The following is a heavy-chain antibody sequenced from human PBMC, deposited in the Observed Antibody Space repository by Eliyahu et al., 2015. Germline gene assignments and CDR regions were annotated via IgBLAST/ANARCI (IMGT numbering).Heavy chain of an antibody. CDR1: GGSISSGGYS. J-gene: IGHJ5*02. Sequence: QLQLQESGSGLVKPSQTLSLTCAVSGGSISSGGYSWSWIRQPPGKGLEWIGYIYHSGSTYYNPSLKSRVTISVDRSKNQFSLKLSSVTAADTAVYYCARVAGYCSSTSCSPFDPWGQGTLVTVSS. V-gene: IGHV4-30-2*01. CDR3: ARVAGYCSSTSCSPFDP. CDR2: IYHSGST. D-gene: IGHD2-2*01.